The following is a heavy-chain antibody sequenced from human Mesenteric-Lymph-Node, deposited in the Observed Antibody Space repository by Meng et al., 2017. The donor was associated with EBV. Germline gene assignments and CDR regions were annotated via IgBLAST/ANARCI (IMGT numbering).Heavy chain of an antibody. D-gene: IGHD3-3*02. J-gene: IGHJ4*02. V-gene: IGHV4-34*01. CDR2: ISQSGDT. CDR3: ARGAIFGIVITYFDY. Sequence: VPLKQGGAGLLGPSETLPLTCEASGGSFSGYHWSWIRQPPGKGLEYIGEISQSGDTTYNPSLKSRVTISVDRSRNQFSLKMASVTAADTAVYYCARGAIFGIVITYFDYWSQGTLVTVSS. CDR1: GGSFSGYH.